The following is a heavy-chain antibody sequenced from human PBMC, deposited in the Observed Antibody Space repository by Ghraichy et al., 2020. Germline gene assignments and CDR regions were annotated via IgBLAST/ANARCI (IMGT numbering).Heavy chain of an antibody. CDR1: GYTFTSYD. D-gene: IGHD3-22*01. CDR2: MNPNSGNT. CDR3: ARGDDSSGYFVRDDAFDI. Sequence: ASVKVSCKASGYTFTSYDINWVRQATGQGLEWMGWMNPNSGNTGYAQKFQGRVTMTRNTSINTAYMELSSLRSEDTAVYYCARGDDSSGYFVRDDAFDIWGQGTMVTVSS. V-gene: IGHV1-8*01. J-gene: IGHJ3*02.